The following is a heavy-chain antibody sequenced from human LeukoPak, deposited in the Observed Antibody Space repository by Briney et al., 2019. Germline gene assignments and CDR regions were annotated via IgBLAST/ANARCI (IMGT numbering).Heavy chain of an antibody. CDR3: ARGVTTGYLPY. CDR2: ISGSGGNT. Sequence: GGSLRLSCAASGFSFSSYAMSWVRQAPGKGLEWVSGISGSGGNTYYADSEKGRFTISRDNTKNTLYLQMNNLRAEDTAMYYCARGVTTGYLPYWGQGTLVTVSS. V-gene: IGHV3-23*01. J-gene: IGHJ1*01. D-gene: IGHD3-9*01. CDR1: GFSFSSYA.